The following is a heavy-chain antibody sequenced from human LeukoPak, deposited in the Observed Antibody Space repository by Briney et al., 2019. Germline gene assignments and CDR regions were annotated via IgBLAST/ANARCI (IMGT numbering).Heavy chain of an antibody. CDR1: GFTFSSYT. J-gene: IGHJ4*02. CDR2: ISSNGGST. V-gene: IGHV3-64*01. D-gene: IGHD3-22*01. CDR3: ARGITMSGFDY. Sequence: PGGSLRLSCAASGFTFSSYTMHWVRQAPGKGLEYVSAISSNGGSTYYANSVKGRFTISRDNSKNTLYLQMGGLRAEDMAVYYCARGITMSGFDYWGQGTLVTVSS.